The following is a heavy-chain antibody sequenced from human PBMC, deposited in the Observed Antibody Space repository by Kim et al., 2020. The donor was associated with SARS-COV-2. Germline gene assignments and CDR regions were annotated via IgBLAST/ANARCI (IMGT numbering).Heavy chain of an antibody. J-gene: IGHJ6*02. Sequence: YNPSRKSRVTISVDTSKSQFSLKLSSVTAADTAVYYCARYLPGDMGGAIDVWGRGTTVTVSS. CDR3: ARYLPGDMGGAIDV. V-gene: IGHV4-59*01. D-gene: IGHD1-26*01.